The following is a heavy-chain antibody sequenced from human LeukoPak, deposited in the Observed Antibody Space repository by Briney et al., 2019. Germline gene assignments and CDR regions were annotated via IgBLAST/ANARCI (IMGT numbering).Heavy chain of an antibody. Sequence: SETLSLTCTVSGGSISTSTYYWGRNRQPPGKGLVWIGSSSYGGSTYNNPSLKSRVTISVDTSKNQFSLKLSSVTAPDTAVYYCARRVYSGSYNWYFDLWGRGTLVTVS. D-gene: IGHD1-26*01. CDR3: ARRVYSGSYNWYFDL. CDR2: SSYGGST. CDR1: GGSISTSTYY. J-gene: IGHJ2*01. V-gene: IGHV4-39*01.